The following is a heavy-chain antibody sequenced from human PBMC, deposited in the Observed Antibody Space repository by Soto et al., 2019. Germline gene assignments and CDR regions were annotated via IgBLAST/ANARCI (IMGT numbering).Heavy chain of an antibody. V-gene: IGHV3-23*01. CDR3: AKGGHQSCFGY. D-gene: IGHD2-15*01. J-gene: IGHJ4*02. Sequence: EVQLLESGGGLVQPGGSLRLSCAASGLTFRNYAMTWVRQAPGKGPEWVSTVSGTGGETFYADSVKGRFTISRDNSKDTFYLVMNSLRVEDTAVYYCAKGGHQSCFGYWGQGTLVAVSS. CDR2: VSGTGGET. CDR1: GLTFRNYA.